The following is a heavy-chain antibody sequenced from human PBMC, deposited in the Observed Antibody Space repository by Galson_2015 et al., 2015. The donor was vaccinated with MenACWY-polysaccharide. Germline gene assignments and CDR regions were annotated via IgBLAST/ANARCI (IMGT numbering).Heavy chain of an antibody. Sequence: QAPGKVLEWVSYISTSGSTRYYADSVKGRFTISRDNAKNSLNLQMNSLRAEDTAIYYCARGGYTRGFDYWGQGTLVTVSS. CDR2: ISTSGSTR. D-gene: IGHD2-2*02. J-gene: IGHJ4*02. V-gene: IGHV3-48*03. CDR3: ARGGYTRGFDY.